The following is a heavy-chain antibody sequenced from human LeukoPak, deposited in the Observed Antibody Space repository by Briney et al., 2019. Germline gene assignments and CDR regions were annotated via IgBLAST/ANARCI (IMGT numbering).Heavy chain of an antibody. CDR1: GGSISSGGYS. J-gene: IGHJ5*02. V-gene: IGHV4-30-2*01. D-gene: IGHD3-10*01. Sequence: PSQTLSLTCAVSGGSISSGGYSWSWIRQLPGKGLEWIGYIYNSGSTYYNPSLKSRVTVSVDRSKNQFSLKLNSVTAADTAVYYYARGVSMVRGRGWFDPWGQGTLVTVSS. CDR3: ARGVSMVRGRGWFDP. CDR2: IYNSGST.